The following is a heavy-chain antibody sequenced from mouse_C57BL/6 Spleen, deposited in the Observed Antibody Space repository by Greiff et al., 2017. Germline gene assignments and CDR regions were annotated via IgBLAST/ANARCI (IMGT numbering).Heavy chain of an antibody. CDR1: GFTFSSYT. D-gene: IGHD2-4*01. Sequence: EVKLMESGGGLVKPGGSLKLSCAASGFTFSSYTMSWVRQTPEKRLEWVATISGGGGNTYYPDSVKGRFTISRDNAKNTLYLQMSSLRSEDTAWYYCARPFYYDYDKAFAYWGQGTLVTVSA. V-gene: IGHV5-9*01. CDR3: ARPFYYDYDKAFAY. CDR2: ISGGGGNT. J-gene: IGHJ3*01.